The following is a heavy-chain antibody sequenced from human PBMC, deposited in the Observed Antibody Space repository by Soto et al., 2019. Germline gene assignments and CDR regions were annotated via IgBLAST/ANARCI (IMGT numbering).Heavy chain of an antibody. Sequence: SETLSLTCSVYGGSFSDYYWSWIRQPPGKGLEWIGEINHSGSTNYNPSLKSRVTISVHTSKNQFSLKLSSVAAADTAVYYCARARKGSGSDYYYHYGMDVWGKGTTVTVSS. D-gene: IGHD3-3*01. CDR2: INHSGST. CDR3: ARARKGSGSDYYYHYGMDV. V-gene: IGHV4-34*01. J-gene: IGHJ6*04. CDR1: GGSFSDYY.